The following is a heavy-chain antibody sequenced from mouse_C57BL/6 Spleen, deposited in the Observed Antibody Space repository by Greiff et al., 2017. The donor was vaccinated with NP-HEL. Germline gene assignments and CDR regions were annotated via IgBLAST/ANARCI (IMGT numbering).Heavy chain of an antibody. V-gene: IGHV1-82*01. Sequence: VQLQQSGPELVKPGASVKISCKASGYAFSSSWMNWVKQRPGKGLEWIGRLYPGDGDTNYNGKFKGKATLTADKSSSTAYMQLSSLTSEDSAVYFCARWGGYAMDYWGQGTSVTVSS. CDR3: ARWGGYAMDY. J-gene: IGHJ4*01. CDR1: GYAFSSSW. CDR2: LYPGDGDT.